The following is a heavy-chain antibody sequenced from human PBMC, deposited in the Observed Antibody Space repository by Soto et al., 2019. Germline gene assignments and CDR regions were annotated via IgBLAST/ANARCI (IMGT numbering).Heavy chain of an antibody. J-gene: IGHJ4*01. CDR3: VSWVSAHFDY. CDR2: ISSNGANT. V-gene: IGHV3-23*01. D-gene: IGHD2-8*01. CDR1: GFTFDSPYSHG. Sequence: GSLRLSCAASGFTFDSPYSHGMSWVRQSPGKGPEWVSTISSNGANTHYAESVKGRFTISKDASRNTVHLHMNSLRAEDTATYFCVSWVSAHFDYWGHGTPVTVSS.